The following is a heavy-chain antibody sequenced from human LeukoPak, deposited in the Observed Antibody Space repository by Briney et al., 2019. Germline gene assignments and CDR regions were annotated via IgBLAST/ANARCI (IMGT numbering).Heavy chain of an antibody. Sequence: GRSLRLSCAASGFTFSSYAMHWVRQAPGKGLEWVAVISYDGSNKYYADSVKGRFTISRDNSKNTLYLQMNSLRAEDTAVYCCARDPKMATIQYYFDYWGQGTLVTVSS. D-gene: IGHD5-24*01. J-gene: IGHJ4*02. CDR1: GFTFSSYA. CDR2: ISYDGSNK. V-gene: IGHV3-30-3*01. CDR3: ARDPKMATIQYYFDY.